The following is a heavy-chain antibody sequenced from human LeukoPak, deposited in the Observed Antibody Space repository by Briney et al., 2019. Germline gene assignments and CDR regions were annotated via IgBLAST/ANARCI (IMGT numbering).Heavy chain of an antibody. CDR1: GYSFSSYW. J-gene: IGHJ4*02. CDR2: IYPGDSET. Sequence: GESLKISCKGSGYSFSSYWIGWVRQMPGKGLEWMAIIYPGDSETTYSPSFHGQVTISADNSISTAYLQWNSLKASDTAIYYCATSESQTRFDYWGQGTLVTVSS. V-gene: IGHV5-51*01. CDR3: ATSESQTRFDY. D-gene: IGHD1/OR15-1a*01.